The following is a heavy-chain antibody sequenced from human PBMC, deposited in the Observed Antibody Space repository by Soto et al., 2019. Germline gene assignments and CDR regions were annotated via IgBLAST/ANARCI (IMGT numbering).Heavy chain of an antibody. CDR1: GFSLSTSGVG. Sequence: QITLKESGPTLVKPTQTLTLTCTFSGFSLSTSGVGVAWIRQPPGKALEWLALIYWDDDKRYSPSLKSRLTITKDNSQNQVVLTMTKMDPVDTATYYCAHGTEKFDPWGQGTLVTVSS. CDR2: IYWDDDK. V-gene: IGHV2-5*02. J-gene: IGHJ5*02. CDR3: AHGTEKFDP.